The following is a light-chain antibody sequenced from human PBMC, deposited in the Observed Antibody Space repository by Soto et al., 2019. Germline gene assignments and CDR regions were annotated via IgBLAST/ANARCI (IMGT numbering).Light chain of an antibody. CDR3: QQYNNWPPWT. CDR1: LNVNSY. CDR2: DAS. J-gene: IGKJ1*01. Sequence: VLTQSPATLSLSPGERATLSCRASLNVNSYLAWYQQKPGQAPRLLISDASNRATGIPARFSGSGSGTEFTLTISSLQSEDFAVYYCQQYNNWPPWTFGQGTKV. V-gene: IGKV3D-15*01.